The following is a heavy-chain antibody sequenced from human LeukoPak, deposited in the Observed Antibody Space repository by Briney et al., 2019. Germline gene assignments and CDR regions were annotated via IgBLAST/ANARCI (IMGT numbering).Heavy chain of an antibody. Sequence: PGGSLRLSCAASGFTFSTYGMHWDRQAPRKGLEWVAFIRFDGSNKYYADSVKGRFTISRDNSKNTLYLQMNSLRAEDTAVYYCARGGVHGVTPQFYWGQGTLVTVSS. CDR1: GFTFSTYG. D-gene: IGHD4-23*01. CDR2: IRFDGSNK. CDR3: ARGGVHGVTPQFY. V-gene: IGHV3-30*02. J-gene: IGHJ4*02.